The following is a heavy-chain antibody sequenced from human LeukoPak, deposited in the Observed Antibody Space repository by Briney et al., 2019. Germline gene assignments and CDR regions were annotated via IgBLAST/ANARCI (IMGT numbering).Heavy chain of an antibody. J-gene: IGHJ3*02. CDR1: RFTFSNYG. CDR2: IWYDGSEK. CDR3: ARGGNAFDI. V-gene: IGHV3-33*08. Sequence: GGSLRLSCAASRFTFSNYGMHWVRQAPGKGLEWVAVIWYDGSEKFYADSVKGRFTISRDNSKNTLYLQMNSLRVEDTAAYYCARGGNAFDIWGQGTMVTVSS. D-gene: IGHD1-14*01.